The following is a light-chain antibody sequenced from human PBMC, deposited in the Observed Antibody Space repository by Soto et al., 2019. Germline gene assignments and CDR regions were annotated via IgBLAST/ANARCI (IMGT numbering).Light chain of an antibody. Sequence: QSALTQPASVPGSPGQSITISCSGTPSDIGAYNYVSWYQHLPGKAPEVIIYDVTNRPSGVSSRFSGSKSGTTASLTISGLQAEDEANYYCGSYTITSTLMIFGGGTKLTVL. CDR2: DVT. J-gene: IGLJ2*01. V-gene: IGLV2-14*03. CDR1: PSDIGAYNY. CDR3: GSYTITSTLMI.